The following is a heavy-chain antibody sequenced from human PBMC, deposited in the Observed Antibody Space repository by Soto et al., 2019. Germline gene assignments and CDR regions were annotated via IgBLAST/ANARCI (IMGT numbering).Heavy chain of an antibody. D-gene: IGHD3-16*02. Sequence: QVQLVQSGPEVKKPGASVKVSCKTSCYTLTSYGIRWVRQAPGQGLEWIGWITTDKGKTPYAQKFQGRSAMTTDTSTSTAYMALRGLRADGTSVYYCATRYPAIDYWGQGTLVTVSS. J-gene: IGHJ4*02. CDR2: ITTDKGKT. CDR3: ATRYPAIDY. CDR1: CYTLTSYG. V-gene: IGHV1-18*01.